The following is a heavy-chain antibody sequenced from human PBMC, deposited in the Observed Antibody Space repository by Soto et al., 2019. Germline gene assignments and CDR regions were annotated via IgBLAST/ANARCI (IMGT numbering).Heavy chain of an antibody. Sequence: GASVKVSCKASGYTFTSYAMHWVRQAPGRRLEWMGWINAGNGNTKYSQKFQGRVTITRDTSASTAYMELSSLRSEQTAVYYCARGVVVPAAIASFDPWGQGTLVTVSS. D-gene: IGHD2-2*01. V-gene: IGHV1-3*01. J-gene: IGHJ5*02. CDR2: INAGNGNT. CDR1: GYTFTSYA. CDR3: ARGVVVPAAIASFDP.